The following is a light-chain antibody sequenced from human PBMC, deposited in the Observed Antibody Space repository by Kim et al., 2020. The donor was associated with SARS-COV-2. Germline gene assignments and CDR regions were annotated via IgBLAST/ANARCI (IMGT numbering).Light chain of an antibody. CDR2: QNS. CDR3: SSYAGGRTFV. V-gene: IGLV2-23*01. Sequence: GQSITISCIGTSSDVGNYNLVSWYQQMPGKVPKLMIYQNSKRPSGVSGRFSGSKSGNSASLTISGLQADDEADYYCSSYAGGRTFVFGTGTKVTVL. CDR1: SSDVGNYNL. J-gene: IGLJ1*01.